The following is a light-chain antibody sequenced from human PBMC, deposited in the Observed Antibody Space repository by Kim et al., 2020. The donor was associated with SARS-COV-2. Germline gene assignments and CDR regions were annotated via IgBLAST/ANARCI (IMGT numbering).Light chain of an antibody. CDR3: SSYTSSNAWV. J-gene: IGLJ3*02. CDR1: SSDIGAYNF. Sequence: GQSITISCTGTSSDIGAYNFVSWCQQHPGKAPKLMIFDVNRRPSGVSSRFSGSKSANTASLTISGLHAEDEADYYCSSYTSSNAWVFGGGTKVTVL. V-gene: IGLV2-14*04. CDR2: DVN.